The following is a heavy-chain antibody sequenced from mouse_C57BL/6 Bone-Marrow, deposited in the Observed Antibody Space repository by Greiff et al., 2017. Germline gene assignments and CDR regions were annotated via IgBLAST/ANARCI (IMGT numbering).Heavy chain of an antibody. CDR1: GYSFTSYY. D-gene: IGHD1-1*01. Sequence: VKLQESGPELVKPGASVKISCKASGYSFTSYYIHWVKQRPGQGLEWIGWIYPGSGNTKYNEKFKGKATLTADTSSSTAYMQLSSLTSEDSAVYYCARAGAYYHGSSHYWGQGTTLTVSS. CDR3: ARAGAYYHGSSHY. CDR2: IYPGSGNT. V-gene: IGHV1-66*01. J-gene: IGHJ2*01.